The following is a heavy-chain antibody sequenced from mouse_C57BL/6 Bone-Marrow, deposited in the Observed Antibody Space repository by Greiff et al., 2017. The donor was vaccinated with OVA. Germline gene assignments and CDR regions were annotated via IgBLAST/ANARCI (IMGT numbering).Heavy chain of an antibody. J-gene: IGHJ2*01. CDR1: GYTFTSYW. Sequence: QVQLQQSGAELVMPGASVKLSCKASGYTFTSYWMHWVKQRPGQGLEWIGEIDPSDSYTNYNQKFKGKSTLTVDKSSSTAYMQLSSLTSEDSAVYYCARDDYPIDYWGQGTTLTVSS. V-gene: IGHV1-69*01. D-gene: IGHD2-4*01. CDR3: ARDDYPIDY. CDR2: IDPSDSYT.